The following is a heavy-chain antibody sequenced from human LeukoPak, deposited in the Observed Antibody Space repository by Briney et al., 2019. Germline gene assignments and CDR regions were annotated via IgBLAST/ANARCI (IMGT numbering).Heavy chain of an antibody. V-gene: IGHV3-23*01. CDR3: AKDGILWFGELSLDY. J-gene: IGHJ4*02. Sequence: GGSLRLSCEASGFTLDNYAMHWVRQVPGKGLEWVSAISGSGGSTYYADSVKGRFTISRDNSKNTLYLQMNSLRAEDTAVYYCAKDGILWFGELSLDYWGQGTLVTVSS. CDR1: GFTLDNYA. D-gene: IGHD3-10*01. CDR2: ISGSGGST.